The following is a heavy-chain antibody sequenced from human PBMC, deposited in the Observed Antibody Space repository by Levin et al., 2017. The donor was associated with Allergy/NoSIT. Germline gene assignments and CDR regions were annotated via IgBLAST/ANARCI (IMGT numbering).Heavy chain of an antibody. CDR2: ISYDGSNK. V-gene: IGHV3-30-3*01. Sequence: GGSLRLSCAASGFTFSSYAMHWVRQAPGKGLEWVAVISYDGSNKYYADSVKGRFTISRDNSKNTLYLQMNSLRAEDTAVYYCARNVISITMVRGAVYLDYYYYGMDVWGQGTTVTVSS. CDR1: GFTFSSYA. J-gene: IGHJ6*02. CDR3: ARNVISITMVRGAVYLDYYYYGMDV. D-gene: IGHD3-10*01.